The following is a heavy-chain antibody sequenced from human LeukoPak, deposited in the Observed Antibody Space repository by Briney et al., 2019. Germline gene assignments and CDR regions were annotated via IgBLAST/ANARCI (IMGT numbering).Heavy chain of an antibody. CDR1: GYTFTSYA. CDR3: ARGIAVAGTAVNYFDY. CDR2: INAGNGNT. D-gene: IGHD6-19*01. V-gene: IGHV1-3*01. Sequence: ASVKVSCKASGYTFTSYAMHWVRQAPGQRHEWMGWINAGNGNTKYSQKFQGRVTITRDTSASTAYVELSSLRSEDTAVYYCARGIAVAGTAVNYFDYWGQGTLVTVSS. J-gene: IGHJ4*02.